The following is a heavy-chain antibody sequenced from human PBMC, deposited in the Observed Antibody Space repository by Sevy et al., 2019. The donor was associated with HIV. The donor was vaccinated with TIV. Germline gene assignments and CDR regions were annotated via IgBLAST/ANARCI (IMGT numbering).Heavy chain of an antibody. D-gene: IGHD5-12*01. Sequence: ASVKVSCKASGGTFSSYAISWVRQAPGQGLEWMGRIIPIFGTANYAQKFQGRVTITADESTSTAYMELSSLRSEDTAVYYCASEPVEMATISGQSGQGLFDYWGQGTLVTVSS. CDR1: GGTFSSYA. V-gene: IGHV1-69*13. CDR2: IIPIFGTA. CDR3: ASEPVEMATISGQSGQGLFDY. J-gene: IGHJ4*02.